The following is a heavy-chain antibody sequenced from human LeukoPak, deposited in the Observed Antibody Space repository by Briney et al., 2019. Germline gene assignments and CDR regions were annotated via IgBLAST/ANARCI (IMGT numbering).Heavy chain of an antibody. D-gene: IGHD6-6*01. Sequence: ASVKVSCKESGYTFTSYYMHWVRQAPRQGLEWMGIINPSGGSTSYAQKFQGRVTMTRDTSTSTVYMELSSLRSEDTAVYYCAREGIAARDFQHWGQGTLVTVSS. CDR3: AREGIAARDFQH. J-gene: IGHJ1*01. V-gene: IGHV1-46*01. CDR2: INPSGGST. CDR1: GYTFTSYY.